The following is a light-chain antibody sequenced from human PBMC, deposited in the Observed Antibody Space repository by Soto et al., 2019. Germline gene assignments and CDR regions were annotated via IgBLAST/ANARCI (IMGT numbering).Light chain of an antibody. CDR3: QQYNRYYT. V-gene: IGKV1-5*03. CDR1: QSISSW. J-gene: IGKJ2*01. Sequence: DIQLTQSPSTLSASVGDRVTITCRASQSISSWLAWYQQKAGKAPKLLLYQASSLQSGVPSRFSGNGSGTEFALTISSLQPDEFASYYCQQYNRYYTFGQGTKVEI. CDR2: QAS.